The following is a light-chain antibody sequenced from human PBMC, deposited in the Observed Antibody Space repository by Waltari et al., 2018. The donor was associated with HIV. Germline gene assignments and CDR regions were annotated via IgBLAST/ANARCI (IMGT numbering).Light chain of an antibody. CDR2: GTS. V-gene: IGLV1-40*01. CDR1: SSNIGAGYD. J-gene: IGLJ3*02. Sequence: QSVLTQPPSVSGAPGQRVTISCTGSSSNIGAGYDVQWYQQLPGSAPKSLIYGTSNRPSGVPDRFSGSKSGTSASLAITGLQAEDEADYYCQSYDSSLSGWVFGGGTKLTVL. CDR3: QSYDSSLSGWV.